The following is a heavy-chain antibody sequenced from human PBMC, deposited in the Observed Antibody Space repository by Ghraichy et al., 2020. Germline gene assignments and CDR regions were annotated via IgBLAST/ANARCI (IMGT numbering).Heavy chain of an antibody. D-gene: IGHD2-15*01. Sequence: SQTLSLTCAVYGGSFSGYYWSWIRQPPGKGLEWIGEINHSGSTNYNPSLKSRVTISVDTSKNQFSLKLSSVTAADTAVYYCARGQIRRFGVVAATPSRYFDLWGRGTLVTVSS. V-gene: IGHV4-34*01. CDR1: GGSFSGYY. CDR3: ARGQIRRFGVVAATPSRYFDL. CDR2: INHSGST. J-gene: IGHJ2*01.